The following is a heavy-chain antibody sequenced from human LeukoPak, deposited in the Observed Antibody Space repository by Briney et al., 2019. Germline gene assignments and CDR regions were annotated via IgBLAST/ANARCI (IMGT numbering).Heavy chain of an antibody. CDR2: MNWNGGIT. Sequence: PGRSLRLSCAASGFTFDDYAMHWVRQAPGRGLEWVSGMNWNGGITGYADSVKGRFTISRDNAKNSLYLQMNSLRAEDMALYYCAKGSGSYYFDYWGQGTLVTVSS. V-gene: IGHV3-9*03. J-gene: IGHJ4*02. CDR1: GFTFDDYA. CDR3: AKGSGSYYFDY.